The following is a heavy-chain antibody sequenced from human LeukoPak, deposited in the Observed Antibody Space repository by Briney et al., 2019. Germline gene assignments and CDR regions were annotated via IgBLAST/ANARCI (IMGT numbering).Heavy chain of an antibody. CDR3: ARGYSSSSEYYYYMDV. CDR1: GGSISSGGYY. J-gene: IGHJ6*03. Sequence: SETLSLTCTVSGGSISSGGYYWSWIRQPPGKGLEWIGYIYHSGSTYYNPSLKSRVTISADRSKNQFSLKLSSVTAADTAVYYCARGYSSSSEYYYYMDVWGKGTTVTVSS. V-gene: IGHV4-30-2*01. D-gene: IGHD6-6*01. CDR2: IYHSGST.